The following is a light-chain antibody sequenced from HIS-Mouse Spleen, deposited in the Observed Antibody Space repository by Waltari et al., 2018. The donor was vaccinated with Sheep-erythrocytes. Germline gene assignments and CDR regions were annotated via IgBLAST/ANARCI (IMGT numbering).Light chain of an antibody. J-gene: IGKJ4*01. CDR1: QGISSY. Sequence: DIQLTQSPSFLSASVGDRVTITCRASQGISSYLAWYQQKPGKAPKLLIYAASTLQSGVPSRFSGSGSGTEFTLTISILQPEDFATYYCQQYNSYPLTFGGGTKVEIK. CDR2: AAS. V-gene: IGKV1-9*01. CDR3: QQYNSYPLT.